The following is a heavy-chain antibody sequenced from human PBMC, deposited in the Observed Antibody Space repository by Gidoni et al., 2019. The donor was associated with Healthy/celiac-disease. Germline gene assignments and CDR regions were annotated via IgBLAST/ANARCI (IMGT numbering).Heavy chain of an antibody. CDR1: GGSISSSSYY. J-gene: IGHJ4*02. V-gene: IGHV4-39*01. D-gene: IGHD3-10*01. Sequence: QLQLQESGPGLVKPSETLSLTCTVSGGSISSSSYYWGWIRQPPGKGLEWIGSIYYSGSTYYNPSLKSRVTISVDTSKNQFSLKLSSVTAADTAVYYCAGPSRGLLWFGESPLDYWGQGTLVTVSS. CDR3: AGPSRGLLWFGESPLDY. CDR2: IYYSGST.